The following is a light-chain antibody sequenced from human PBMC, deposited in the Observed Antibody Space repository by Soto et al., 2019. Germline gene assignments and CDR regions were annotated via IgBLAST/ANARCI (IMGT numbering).Light chain of an antibody. CDR3: QQYASSVT. V-gene: IGKV3-20*01. Sequence: EIVLTQSPGSLSLSPGERATLSCRASQSVSSTFFAWYQQKPGQAPRLLMSGVSSRATGVPDRFIGSGSGTDFTLTISRLEPEDFAVYYCQQYASSVTVGQGTKVEIK. CDR1: QSVSSTF. CDR2: GVS. J-gene: IGKJ1*01.